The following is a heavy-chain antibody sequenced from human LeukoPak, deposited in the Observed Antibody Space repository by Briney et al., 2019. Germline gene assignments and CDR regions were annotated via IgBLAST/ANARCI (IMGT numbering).Heavy chain of an antibody. Sequence: GGSLRLSCAASGFTVSSNYMSWVRQAPGKGLEWVSLISGDGGSTYYADSVKGRFTISRDNSKNSLYLQMNSLRTEDTALYYCAKDIASVGATLFYYYYYGMDVWGQGTTVTVSS. CDR2: ISGDGGST. D-gene: IGHD1-26*01. CDR3: AKDIASVGATLFYYYYYGMDV. V-gene: IGHV3-43*02. J-gene: IGHJ6*02. CDR1: GFTVSSNY.